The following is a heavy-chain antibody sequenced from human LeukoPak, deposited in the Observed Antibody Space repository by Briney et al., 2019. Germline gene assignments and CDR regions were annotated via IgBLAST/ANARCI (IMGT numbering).Heavy chain of an antibody. Sequence: GASVKVSCKASGGTFSSYAISWVRQAPGQGLEWVGGIIPIFGTANYAQKFQGRVTITADESTSTAYMELSSLRSEDTAVYYCARVPGGTQSSIWGQGTMVTVSS. CDR1: GGTFSSYA. V-gene: IGHV1-69*13. D-gene: IGHD6-13*01. J-gene: IGHJ3*02. CDR3: ARVPGGTQSSI. CDR2: IIPIFGTA.